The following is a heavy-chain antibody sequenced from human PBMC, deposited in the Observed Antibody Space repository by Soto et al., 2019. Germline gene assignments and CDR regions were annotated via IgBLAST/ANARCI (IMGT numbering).Heavy chain of an antibody. CDR2: ISGSGGNT. Sequence: EVQLLESGGGLVQPGGSLRLSCAASGFTFSSYAMSWVRQAPGKGLEWVSAISGSGGNTYYADSVKGRFTISRDNSKNTLYLHMNSLRVEDTAVYYCAAVHVEGTVTYYYGMDVWGQGTTVTVSS. CDR3: AAVHVEGTVTYYYGMDV. CDR1: GFTFSSYA. D-gene: IGHD4-4*01. J-gene: IGHJ6*02. V-gene: IGHV3-23*01.